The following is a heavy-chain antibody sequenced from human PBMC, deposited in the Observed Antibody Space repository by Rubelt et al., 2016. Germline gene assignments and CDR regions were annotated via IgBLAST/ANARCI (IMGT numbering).Heavy chain of an antibody. D-gene: IGHD6-13*01. V-gene: IGHV3-30*04. CDR2: VSYDGSNK. CDR1: GFTLSSYA. J-gene: IGHJ4*02. Sequence: PGRSLRLSCAASGFTLSSYAMHCVRQAPGKGLEWVAVVSYDGSNKYYADSVKGRFTISRDNSKNTLYLQMNSLRAEDTAVYYCARDYSSRWTYCFDHWGQGTLVTVSS. CDR3: ARDYSSRWTYCFDH.